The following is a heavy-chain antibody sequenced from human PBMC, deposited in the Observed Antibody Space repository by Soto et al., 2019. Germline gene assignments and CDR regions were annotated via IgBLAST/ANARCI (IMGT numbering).Heavy chain of an antibody. CDR2: ISSNGGST. Sequence: GGSLRLSCAASGFTFSSYAMHWVRQAPGKGLEYVSAISSNGGSTYYANSVKGRFTISRDNSKNTLYLQMGSLRAEDMAVYYCARDLDYKDSGRFLEWASPDYWGQGTLVTVSS. V-gene: IGHV3-64*01. CDR1: GFTFSSYA. J-gene: IGHJ4*02. D-gene: IGHD3-3*01. CDR3: ARDLDYKDSGRFLEWASPDY.